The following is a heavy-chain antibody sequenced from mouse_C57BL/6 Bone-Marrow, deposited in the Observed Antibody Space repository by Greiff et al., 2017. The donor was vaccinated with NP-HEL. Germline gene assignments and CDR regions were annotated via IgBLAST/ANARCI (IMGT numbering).Heavy chain of an antibody. CDR3: ARSLAY. CDR2: INPNNGGT. CDR1: GYTFTDYN. Sequence: EVQLQQSGPELVKPGASVKIPCKASGYTFTDYNMDWVKQSHGKSLEWIGDINPNNGGTIYNQKFKGKATLPVDKSSSTAYMELRSLTSKDTAVYYCARSLAYWGQGTLVTVSA. J-gene: IGHJ3*01. V-gene: IGHV1-18*01.